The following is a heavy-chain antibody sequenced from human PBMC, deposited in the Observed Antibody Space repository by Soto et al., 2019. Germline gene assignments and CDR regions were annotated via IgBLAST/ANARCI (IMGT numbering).Heavy chain of an antibody. CDR1: GYTFTSYA. V-gene: IGHV1-3*01. CDR2: INAGNGNT. J-gene: IGHJ4*02. CDR3: ARDRGYFDWFPYYFDY. D-gene: IGHD3-9*01. Sequence: GASVKVSCKASGYTFTSYAMHWVRQAPGQRLEWMGWINAGNGNTKYSQKFQGRVTITRDTSASTAYMELSSLRSEDTAVYYCARDRGYFDWFPYYFDYWGQGTLVTVSS.